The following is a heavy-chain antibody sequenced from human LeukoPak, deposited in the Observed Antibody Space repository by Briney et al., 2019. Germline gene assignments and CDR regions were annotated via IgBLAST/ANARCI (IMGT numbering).Heavy chain of an antibody. CDR1: GFTFSSYS. V-gene: IGHV3-48*01. Sequence: GGSLRLSCAASGFTFSSYSMSWVRQAPGKGLEWVSYIGGSSSPIYYADSVKGRFTISRDNAKNSLFLQMSSLRAEDTAVYYCARDVRIAAAGHWYYFDYWGQGTLVTVSS. D-gene: IGHD6-13*01. J-gene: IGHJ4*02. CDR3: ARDVRIAAAGHWYYFDY. CDR2: IGGSSSPI.